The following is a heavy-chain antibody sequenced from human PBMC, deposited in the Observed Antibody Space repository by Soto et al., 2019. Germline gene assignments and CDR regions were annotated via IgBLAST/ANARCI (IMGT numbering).Heavy chain of an antibody. J-gene: IGHJ4*02. CDR1: GYTFTSYG. CDR2: ISAYNGNT. D-gene: IGHD2-2*01. Sequence: ASVKVSCKASGYTFTSYGISWVRQAPGQGLEWMGWISAYNGNTNYAQKLQGRVTMTTDTSTSTAYMELRSLRSDDTAVYYCARSDIVVVPAAHWELDSWGQGTLVTVSS. V-gene: IGHV1-18*04. CDR3: ARSDIVVVPAAHWELDS.